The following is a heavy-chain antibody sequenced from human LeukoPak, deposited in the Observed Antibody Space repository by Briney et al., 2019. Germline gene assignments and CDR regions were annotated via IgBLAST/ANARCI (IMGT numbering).Heavy chain of an antibody. J-gene: IGHJ4*02. Sequence: PGGSLRLSCVGSGFTFSGFEMNWVRQAPGKGLGWLSYISSSATTMSYADSVKGRFTISRDNAKNSLYLQMNRLRAEDTAVYYCARTALHFWGQGTRVTVSS. CDR1: GFTFSGFE. CDR3: ARTALHF. D-gene: IGHD2/OR15-2a*01. V-gene: IGHV3-48*03. CDR2: ISSSATTM.